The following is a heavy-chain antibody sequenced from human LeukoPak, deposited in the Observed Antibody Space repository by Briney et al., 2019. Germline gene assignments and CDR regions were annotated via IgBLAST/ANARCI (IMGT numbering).Heavy chain of an antibody. CDR1: GYSISSGYY. J-gene: IGHJ4*02. Sequence: SETLSLTCTVSGYSISSGYYWGWIRQPPGKGLEWIGSIYHSGSTYYNPSLKSRVTISVDTSKNQFSLKLSSVTAADTAVYYCARGEVGAHFDYWGQGTLVTVSS. CDR2: IYHSGST. D-gene: IGHD1-26*01. V-gene: IGHV4-38-2*02. CDR3: ARGEVGAHFDY.